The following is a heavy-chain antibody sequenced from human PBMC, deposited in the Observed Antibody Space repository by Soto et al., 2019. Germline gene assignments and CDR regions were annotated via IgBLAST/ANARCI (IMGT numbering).Heavy chain of an antibody. CDR1: GFTFSSYA. J-gene: IGHJ6*02. CDR2: ISYDGSNK. Sequence: GGSLRLSCAASGFTFSSYAMHWVRQAPGKGLEWVAVISYDGSNKYYADSVKGRFTISRDNSKNTLYLQMNSLRAEDTAVYYCARQDYDFWSGYPHGMDVWGQGTTVTVS. D-gene: IGHD3-3*01. V-gene: IGHV3-30-3*01. CDR3: ARQDYDFWSGYPHGMDV.